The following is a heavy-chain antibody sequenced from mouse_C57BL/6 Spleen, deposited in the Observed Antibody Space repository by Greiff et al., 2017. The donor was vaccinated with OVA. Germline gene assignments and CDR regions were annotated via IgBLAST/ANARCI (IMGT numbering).Heavy chain of an antibody. CDR1: GFTFSDYG. CDR3: ARQGIYDGYYKAMDY. D-gene: IGHD2-3*01. Sequence: EVKLVESGGGLVKPGGSLKLSCAASGFTFSDYGMHWVRQAPEKGLEWVAYISSGSSTIYYADTVKGRFTISRDNAKNTLFLQMTSLRSEDTAMYYCARQGIYDGYYKAMDYWGQGTSVTVSS. CDR2: ISSGSSTI. V-gene: IGHV5-17*01. J-gene: IGHJ4*01.